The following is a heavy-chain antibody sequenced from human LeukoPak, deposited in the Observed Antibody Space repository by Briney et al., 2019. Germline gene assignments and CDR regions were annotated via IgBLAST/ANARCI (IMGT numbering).Heavy chain of an antibody. CDR1: GGTFSSYA. Sequence: SVKVSCKASGGTFSSYAISWVRQAPGQGLDWMGRIIPTFGTANYAQKFQGRVTITTDESTSTAYMELSSLRSEDTAVYYCARDPDYGWDKWASLYFDLWGRGTLVTVSS. CDR3: ARDPDYGWDKWASLYFDL. J-gene: IGHJ2*01. CDR2: IIPTFGTA. D-gene: IGHD4-17*01. V-gene: IGHV1-69*05.